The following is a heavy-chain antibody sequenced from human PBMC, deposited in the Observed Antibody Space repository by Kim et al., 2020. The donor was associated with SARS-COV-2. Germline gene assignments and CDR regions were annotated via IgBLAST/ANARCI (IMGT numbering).Heavy chain of an antibody. D-gene: IGHD3-22*01. Sequence: GGSLRLSCAAAGFTFSDYQMSWIRQTPGKGLEWISYISSSGSGSTIYYADSVKGRFTISRDNAKKSLYLQMNSLRAEDTAVYYCAREYDSSGYYYYFDYWGQGTLVTVSS. CDR2: ISSSGSGSTI. V-gene: IGHV3-11*04. J-gene: IGHJ4*02. CDR1: GFTFSDYQ. CDR3: AREYDSSGYYYYFDY.